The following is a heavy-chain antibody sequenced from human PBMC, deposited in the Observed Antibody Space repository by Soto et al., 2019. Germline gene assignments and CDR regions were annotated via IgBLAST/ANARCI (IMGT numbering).Heavy chain of an antibody. J-gene: IGHJ4*02. CDR1: GFTFSNYA. V-gene: IGHV3-23*01. CDR2: ISRSGSDT. Sequence: GGSLRLSCAASGFTFSNYAMTWVRQAPGKGLEWVSSISRSGSDTYYAHSVKGRFTISRDNSKTTLYLQTNSLRAEDTAVFYCAKSLYFFDFWGQGTLVTVSS. CDR3: AKSLYFFDF.